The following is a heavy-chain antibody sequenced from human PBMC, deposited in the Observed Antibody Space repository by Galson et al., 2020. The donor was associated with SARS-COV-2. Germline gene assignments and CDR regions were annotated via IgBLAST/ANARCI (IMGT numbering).Heavy chain of an antibody. V-gene: IGHV4-39*01. CDR1: GGSISSSSYY. J-gene: IGHJ4*02. CDR3: ARQGYSYGSY. D-gene: IGHD5-18*01. Sequence: SETLSLTCTVYGGSISSSSYYWGWIRQPPGKGLEWIGSIYYSGSTYYNPSLKSRVTISVDTSKNQFSLKLSSVTAADTAVYYCARQGYSYGSYWGQGTLVTVSS. CDR2: IYYSGST.